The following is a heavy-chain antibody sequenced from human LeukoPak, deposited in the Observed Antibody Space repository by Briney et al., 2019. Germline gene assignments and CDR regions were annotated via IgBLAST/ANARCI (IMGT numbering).Heavy chain of an antibody. V-gene: IGHV3-74*01. J-gene: IGHJ4*02. CDR2: INSDGSST. CDR3: ARDRQEYYDFWSGPGY. D-gene: IGHD3-3*01. Sequence: GRSLRLSCAASGSTFSSYWMNWVHQAPGKGLVWVSRINSDGSSTSYADSVKGRFTISRDNAKNTLYLQMNSLRAEDTAVYYCARDRQEYYDFWSGPGYWGQGTLVTVSS. CDR1: GSTFSSYW.